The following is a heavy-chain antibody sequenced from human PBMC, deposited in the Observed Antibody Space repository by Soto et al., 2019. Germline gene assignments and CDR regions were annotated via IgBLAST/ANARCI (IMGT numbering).Heavy chain of an antibody. V-gene: IGHV4-34*01. CDR1: GGSFSGYY. Sequence: PSETLSLTCAVYGGSFSGYYWSWIRQPPGKGLEWIGEINHSGSTNYNPSLKSRVTISVDTSKNQFSLKLSSVTAADTAVYYCARGIRLDCSGGRCYYVLRPADYFDYWGQGTLVNVSS. J-gene: IGHJ4*02. CDR3: ARGIRLDCSGGRCYYVLRPADYFDY. D-gene: IGHD2-15*01. CDR2: INHSGST.